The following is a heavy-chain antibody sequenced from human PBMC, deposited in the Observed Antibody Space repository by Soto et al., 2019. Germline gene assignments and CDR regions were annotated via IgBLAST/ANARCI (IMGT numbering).Heavy chain of an antibody. CDR1: GGSISSYY. CDR3: ARAPYGDFDY. J-gene: IGHJ4*02. CDR2: IYYSGST. D-gene: IGHD4-17*01. V-gene: IGHV4-59*01. Sequence: PSETLSLTCAFSGGSISSYYWSWIRQPPGKGLEWIGYIYYSGSTNYNPSLKSRVTISVDTSKNQFSLKLSSVTAADTAVYYCARAPYGDFDYWGQGTLVTVSS.